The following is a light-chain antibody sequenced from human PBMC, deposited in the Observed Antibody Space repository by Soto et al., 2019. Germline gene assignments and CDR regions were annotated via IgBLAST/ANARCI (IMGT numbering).Light chain of an antibody. CDR1: QAIDSW. CDR3: LQTLRFPPT. V-gene: IGKV1-12*01. Sequence: DIQMTQSPSSVSASVGDRVTITCRASQAIDSWLAWYQQKPGEAPKLLIFTGSLLHSGVPPRFSVSVSGTYFTLTISSLQPEDFATYYCLQTLRFPPTFGQGTKV. CDR2: TGS. J-gene: IGKJ1*01.